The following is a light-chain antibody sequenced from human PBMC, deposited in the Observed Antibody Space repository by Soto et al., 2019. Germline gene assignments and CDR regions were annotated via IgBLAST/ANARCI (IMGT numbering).Light chain of an antibody. J-gene: IGLJ2*01. CDR2: ANS. CDR3: QSYDSSLSRGV. Sequence: QSVLTQPPSVSGAPGQRVTISCTGSSSNIGAGYDVHWYQQVPGTAPKLLIYANSNRPSGVPDRFSGSKSGTSVSLAITGLQAEDEADYYCQSYDSSLSRGVFGGGTKLTVL. V-gene: IGLV1-40*01. CDR1: SSNIGAGYD.